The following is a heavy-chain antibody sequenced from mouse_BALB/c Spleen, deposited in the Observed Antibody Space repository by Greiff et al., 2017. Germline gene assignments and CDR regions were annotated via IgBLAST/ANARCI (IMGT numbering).Heavy chain of an antibody. V-gene: IGHV1-63*02. CDR2: IYPGGGYT. J-gene: IGHJ1*01. D-gene: IGHD1-1*01. CDR1: GYTFTNYW. CDR3: ARGTTVVATFYWYFDV. Sequence: VQLQQSGTELVRPGTSVKISCKASGYTFTNYWLGWVKQRPGHGLEWIGDIYPGGGYTNYNEKFKGKATLTADTSSSTAYMQLSSLTSEDSAVYFCARGTTVVATFYWYFDVWGAGTTVTVSS.